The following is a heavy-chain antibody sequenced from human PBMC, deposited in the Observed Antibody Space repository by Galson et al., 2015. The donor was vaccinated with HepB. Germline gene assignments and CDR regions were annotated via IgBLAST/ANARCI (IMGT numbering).Heavy chain of an antibody. CDR2: IKSKTDGGTT. V-gene: IGHV3-15*01. CDR1: GFTFSNAW. Sequence: SLRLSCAASGFTFSNAWMSWVRQAPGKGLEWVGRIKSKTDGGTTDYAAPVKGRFTISRDDSKNTLYLQMNSLKTEDTAVYYCTTEVFGSYPLDYWGQGTLVTVSS. CDR3: TTEVFGSYPLDY. J-gene: IGHJ4*02. D-gene: IGHD1-26*01.